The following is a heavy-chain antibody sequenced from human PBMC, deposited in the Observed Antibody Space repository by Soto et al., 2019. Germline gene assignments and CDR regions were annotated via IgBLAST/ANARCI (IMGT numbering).Heavy chain of an antibody. J-gene: IGHJ5*02. V-gene: IGHV4-31*03. CDR3: ARDPGSGSYYGWFDP. CDR1: GDSISSGAYY. Sequence: SETLSLTCTVSGDSISSGAYYWSWIRQHPGKGLEWIGYISYSGRTYYNPSLKSRLTISLDTSENQFSLKLTSVTAADTAMYYCARDPGSGSYYGWFDPWGQGTLVTVSS. CDR2: ISYSGRT. D-gene: IGHD3-10*01.